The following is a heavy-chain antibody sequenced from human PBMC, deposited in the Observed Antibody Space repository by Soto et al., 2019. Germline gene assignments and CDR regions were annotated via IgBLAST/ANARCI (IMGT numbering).Heavy chain of an antibody. CDR3: ARDAYYDILTGYYRVPYGMDV. CDR2: ISSSSSYI. V-gene: IGHV3-21*01. J-gene: IGHJ6*02. Sequence: RRLSCAASGFTFSSYSMNWVRQAPGKGLEWVSSISSSSSYIYYADSVKGRFTISRDNAKNSLYLQMNSLRAEDTAVYYCARDAYYDILTGYYRVPYGMDVWGQGTTVTVSS. CDR1: GFTFSSYS. D-gene: IGHD3-9*01.